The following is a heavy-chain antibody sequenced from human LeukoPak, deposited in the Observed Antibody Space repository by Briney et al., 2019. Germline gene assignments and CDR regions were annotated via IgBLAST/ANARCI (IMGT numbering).Heavy chain of an antibody. V-gene: IGHV3-74*01. CDR1: GVTFSKYW. CDR2: INTDGTVT. D-gene: IGHD6-19*01. CDR3: ATKQWLAPPPDS. J-gene: IGHJ4*02. Sequence: PGGSLRLSCAASGVTFSKYWMLWVRQAPGKGLESVSRINTDGTVTTYADSVKGRFTVSRDNADNTLFLQMNSVRDADTAVYYCATKQWLAPPPDSWGQGTPVTVSS.